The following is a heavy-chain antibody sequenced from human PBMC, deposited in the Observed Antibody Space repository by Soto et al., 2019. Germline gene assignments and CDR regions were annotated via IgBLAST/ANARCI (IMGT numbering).Heavy chain of an antibody. CDR1: GDTFTSCY. J-gene: IGHJ5*02. CDR2: INPSGGST. V-gene: IGHV1-46*01. D-gene: IGHD2-15*01. Sequence: ASMKVSCKESGDTFTSCYMHWVRQAPGQGLEWMGIINPSGGSTSYAQKFQGRVTMTRDTCISSVYMELSSLRSEDPAVYYCATDQEYCSGGGCYPGDTWGQGTLVTIT. CDR3: ATDQEYCSGGGCYPGDT.